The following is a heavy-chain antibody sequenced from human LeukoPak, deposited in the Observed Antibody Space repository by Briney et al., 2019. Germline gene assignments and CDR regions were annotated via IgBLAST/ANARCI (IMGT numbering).Heavy chain of an antibody. CDR1: GYTFTGYY. J-gene: IGHJ4*02. D-gene: IGHD4-17*01. V-gene: IGHV1-2*06. Sequence: ASVKVSCKASGYTFTGYYMHWVRQAPGQGLEWMGRINPNSGGTNYAQKFQGRVTMTRDTSISTAYMELSRLRSDDTAVYYCARVLDYGDYPPCYWGQGTLVTVSS. CDR3: ARVLDYGDYPPCY. CDR2: INPNSGGT.